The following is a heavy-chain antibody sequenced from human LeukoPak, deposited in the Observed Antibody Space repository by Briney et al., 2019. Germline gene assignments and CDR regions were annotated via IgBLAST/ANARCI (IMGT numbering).Heavy chain of an antibody. Sequence: ASVKVSCKASGYTFTSYDISWVRQAPGQGLEWMGWISAYNGNTNYAQKLQGRVTMTTDTPTSTAYMELRSLRSDDTAVYYCARWDYYYYYMDVWGKGTTVTVSS. V-gene: IGHV1-18*01. CDR2: ISAYNGNT. CDR3: ARWDYYYYYMDV. CDR1: GYTFTSYD. J-gene: IGHJ6*03.